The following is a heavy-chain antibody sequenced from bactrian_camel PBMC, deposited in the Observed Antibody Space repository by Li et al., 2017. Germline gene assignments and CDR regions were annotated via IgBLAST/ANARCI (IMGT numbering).Heavy chain of an antibody. CDR1: GLTSSAYC. CDR2: MYTGFGGGNI. Sequence: HVQLVESGGGEVQAGGSLRLVCSASGLTSSAYCMGWFRQAAGKEREGVAAMYTGFGGGNIYYDDSVKGRFAISRDNAKNTLYLQMNSLEPEDTAMYYCAASGSRYSHGCTDFVYWGQGTQVTVS. V-gene: IGHV3S1*01. J-gene: IGHJ6*01. D-gene: IGHD6*01. CDR3: AASGSRYSHGCTDFVY.